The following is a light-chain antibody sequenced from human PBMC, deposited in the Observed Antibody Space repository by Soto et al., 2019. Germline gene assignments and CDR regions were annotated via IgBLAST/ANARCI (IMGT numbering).Light chain of an antibody. J-gene: IGKJ1*01. CDR3: QQYGNSPLT. Sequence: EIVLTQSPGTLSLSPGGRATLSCRASQSVRSSYLAWYQQKPGQAPRLLIYGASSRATGIPDRFSGSGSGTDFTLTISRLEPEDFAVYYCQQYGNSPLTFGQGTKVDIK. CDR2: GAS. CDR1: QSVRSSY. V-gene: IGKV3-20*01.